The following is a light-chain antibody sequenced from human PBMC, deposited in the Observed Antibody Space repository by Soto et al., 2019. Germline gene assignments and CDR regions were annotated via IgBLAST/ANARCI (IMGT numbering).Light chain of an antibody. V-gene: IGLV2-8*01. CDR3: SSYAGNNLLV. J-gene: IGLJ2*01. CDR1: SSDVGGYNY. Sequence: QSVLTQPPSASGSPGQSVTISCTGTSSDVGGYNYVSWYQQRPGKAPRLMIYEVNKRPSGVPYRFSGSKSGNTASLTVSGLQADDEAVYYCSSYAGNNLLVFGGGTKLTVL. CDR2: EVN.